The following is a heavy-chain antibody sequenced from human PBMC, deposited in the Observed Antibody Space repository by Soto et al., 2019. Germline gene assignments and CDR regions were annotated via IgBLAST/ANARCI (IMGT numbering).Heavy chain of an antibody. V-gene: IGHV3-23*01. CDR2: ISGSGGST. D-gene: IGHD3-10*01. CDR3: AKDGKGGTMVRVVYL. Sequence: PGGSLRLSCVASGFTFSSYAMSWVRQAPGKGLEWVSAISGSGGSTYYADSVKGRFTISRDNSKNTLYLQMNSLRAEDTAVYYCAKDGKGGTMVRVVYLWGQGTLVTVSS. CDR1: GFTFSSYA. J-gene: IGHJ4*02.